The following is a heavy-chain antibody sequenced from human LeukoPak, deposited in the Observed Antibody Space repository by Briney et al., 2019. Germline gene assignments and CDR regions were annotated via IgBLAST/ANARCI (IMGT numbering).Heavy chain of an antibody. CDR3: GSRSGRSPRPYFFDF. D-gene: IGHD1-26*01. J-gene: IGHJ4*02. CDR2: IYPGNSDT. V-gene: IGHV5-51*01. Sequence: GESLKISCKGSGYSVTTYWIGWVRQMPGKGLEWMGIIYPGNSDTRYSPSFQGQVTVSADKSISTAYLQWNSLKASDTAIYYCGSRSGRSPRPYFFDFWGQGTLVTVSS. CDR1: GYSVTTYW.